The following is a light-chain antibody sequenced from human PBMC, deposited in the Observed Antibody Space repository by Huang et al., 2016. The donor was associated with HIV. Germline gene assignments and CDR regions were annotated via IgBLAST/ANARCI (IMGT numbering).Light chain of an antibody. J-gene: IGKJ2*01. CDR3: QQYSTSSYT. CDR1: QSVRNNY. Sequence: IVLTQSPATLSLSPGERATLTCGASQSVRNNYRAWYQQNPGLGPRLLIYDAHVRATGIPDRFSGSGSGTDFTLTISRLEPEDFAMYYCQQYSTSSYTFGQGTKVDI. CDR2: DAH. V-gene: IGKV3D-20*01.